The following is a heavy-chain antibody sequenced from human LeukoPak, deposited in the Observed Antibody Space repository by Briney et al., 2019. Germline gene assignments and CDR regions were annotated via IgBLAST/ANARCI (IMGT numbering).Heavy chain of an antibody. CDR1: GGSISSYY. CDR3: ARGSYDFWSGLRGFDY. CDR2: IYYSGST. Sequence: SETLSLTCTVSGGSISSYYWSWIRQPPGKGLEWIGYIYYSGSTNYNPSLKSRVTISVDTSKNQFSLKLSSVTAADTAVYYCARGSYDFWSGLRGFDYWGQGTLVTVSS. V-gene: IGHV4-59*01. D-gene: IGHD3-3*01. J-gene: IGHJ4*02.